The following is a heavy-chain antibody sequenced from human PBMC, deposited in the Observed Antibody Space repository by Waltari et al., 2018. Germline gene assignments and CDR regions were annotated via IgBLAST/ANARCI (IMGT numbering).Heavy chain of an antibody. CDR2: IYHSGST. J-gene: IGHJ3*02. CDR1: GYSISSGYY. Sequence: QVQLQESGPGLVKPSETLSLTCAVSGYSISSGYYWGWIRQPPGKGLEWIGSIYHSGSTYYNPSLNSRVTISVDTSKNQFSLKLSSVTAADTAVYYCARIRSTMIVVDDAFDIWGQGTMVTVSS. V-gene: IGHV4-38-2*01. D-gene: IGHD3-22*01. CDR3: ARIRSTMIVVDDAFDI.